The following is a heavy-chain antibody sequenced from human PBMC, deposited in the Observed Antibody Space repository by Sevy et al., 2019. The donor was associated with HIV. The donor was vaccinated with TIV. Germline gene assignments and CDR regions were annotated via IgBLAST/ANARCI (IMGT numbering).Heavy chain of an antibody. CDR2: INYSGRT. D-gene: IGHD2-2*01. Sequence: SETLSLTCAVYGGSFSGYYWSWIRQPPGKGLEWIGEINYSGRTNYNPSLKSRVTISGDTSKNQFSLKWSSVTAADTVVYYCARHCSSTSCSHAFDIWGQGTMVTVSS. V-gene: IGHV4-34*01. J-gene: IGHJ3*02. CDR3: ARHCSSTSCSHAFDI. CDR1: GGSFSGYY.